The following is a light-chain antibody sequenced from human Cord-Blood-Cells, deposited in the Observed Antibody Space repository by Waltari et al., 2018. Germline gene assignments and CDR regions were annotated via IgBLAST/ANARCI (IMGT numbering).Light chain of an antibody. V-gene: IGKV3-20*01. CDR3: QQYGSSPWT. CDR2: GAS. Sequence: DIVLPQSPGTLSLSPGDRATLSCRASQSVSSSYLAWYQQKPGQAPRLLIYGASSRATGIPDRFSGSGSGTDFTLTISRLEPEDFAVYYCQQYGSSPWTFGQGTKVEIK. J-gene: IGKJ1*01. CDR1: QSVSSSY.